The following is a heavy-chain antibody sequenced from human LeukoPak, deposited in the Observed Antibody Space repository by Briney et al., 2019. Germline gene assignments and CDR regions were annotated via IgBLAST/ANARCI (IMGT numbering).Heavy chain of an antibody. V-gene: IGHV4-59*08. CDR2: IYYSGST. Sequence: GSLRLSCAASGFTFSDYYMSWIRQPPGKGLEWIGYIYYSGSTNYNPSLKSRVTISVDTSKNQFSLKLSSVTAADTAVYYCASDYYGSGSYPNDAFDIWGQGTMVTVSS. CDR1: GFTFSDYY. CDR3: ASDYYGSGSYPNDAFDI. D-gene: IGHD3-10*01. J-gene: IGHJ3*02.